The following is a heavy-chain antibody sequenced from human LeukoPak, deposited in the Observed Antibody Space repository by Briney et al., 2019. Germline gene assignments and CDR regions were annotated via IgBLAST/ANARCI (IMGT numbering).Heavy chain of an antibody. Sequence: GGSRSLSCAASGFPFSDDYMSGIRQARGKGLEWVSYIGGSGTTIFYAHSVKGRFTISRDNAKNSLYLQMNSLRAEDTAVYYCARFAGSGSYYIDYWGQGTLITVSS. CDR2: IGGSGTTI. J-gene: IGHJ4*02. D-gene: IGHD3-10*01. CDR1: GFPFSDDY. V-gene: IGHV3-11*01. CDR3: ARFAGSGSYYIDY.